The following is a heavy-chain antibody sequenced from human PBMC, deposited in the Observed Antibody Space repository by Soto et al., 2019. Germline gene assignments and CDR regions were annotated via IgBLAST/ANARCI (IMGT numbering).Heavy chain of an antibody. Sequence: SGTLALTCAVSGGSIGSGGYYWSWIRQHPGKGLQWIGYIYYSGSTYYNPSLKSRVTISVDTSKNQFSLKPSSVTAADTAVYYCARSVTPWGPGTLVTVSS. CDR1: GGSIGSGGYY. CDR2: IYYSGST. V-gene: IGHV4-31*11. J-gene: IGHJ5*02. D-gene: IGHD3-10*01. CDR3: ARSVTP.